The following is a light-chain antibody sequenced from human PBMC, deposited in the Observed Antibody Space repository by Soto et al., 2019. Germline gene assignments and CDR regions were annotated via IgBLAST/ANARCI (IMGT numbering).Light chain of an antibody. CDR2: GVS. CDR3: YSSRSSGSTVDV. Sequence: QSALTQPASVSGSPGQSITISCAGTSSDIGGSNYVSWYQQHPGKAPKLMIYGVSNRPSGVANRFSGSKSGNTASLTISGLQAEDEDDYFCYSSRSSGSTVDVFGTGTKLTVL. CDR1: SSDIGGSNY. J-gene: IGLJ1*01. V-gene: IGLV2-14*01.